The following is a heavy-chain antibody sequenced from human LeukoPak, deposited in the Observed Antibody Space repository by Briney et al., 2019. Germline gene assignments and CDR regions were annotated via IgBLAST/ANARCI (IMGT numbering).Heavy chain of an antibody. D-gene: IGHD3-9*01. J-gene: IGHJ6*03. CDR3: AKDRNRERYFDWLTSEYYMDV. Sequence: RSGGSLRLSCAASGFTFSSYGMHWVRQAPGKGLEWVAVISYDGSNKYYADSVKGRFTISRDNSKNTLYLQMNSLRAEDTAVYYCAKDRNRERYFDWLTSEYYMDVWGKGTTVTISS. CDR1: GFTFSSYG. CDR2: ISYDGSNK. V-gene: IGHV3-30*18.